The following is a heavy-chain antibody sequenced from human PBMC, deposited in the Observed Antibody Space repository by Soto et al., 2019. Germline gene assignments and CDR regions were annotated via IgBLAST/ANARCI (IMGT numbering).Heavy chain of an antibody. J-gene: IGHJ4*02. V-gene: IGHV1-69*08. D-gene: IGHD6-19*01. CDR3: ARDAVAVAGWYFDY. Sequence: QVQLVQSGAEVKKPGSSVKVSCKASGGTFSSYTISWVRQAPGQGLEWMGRIIPILGIANYAQKFQGRVTITADKSTSTAYMGLSSLRSEDTAVYYCARDAVAVAGWYFDYWGQGTLVTVSS. CDR2: IIPILGIA. CDR1: GGTFSSYT.